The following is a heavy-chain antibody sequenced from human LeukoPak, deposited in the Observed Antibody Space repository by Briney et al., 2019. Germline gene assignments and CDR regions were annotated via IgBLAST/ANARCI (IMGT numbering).Heavy chain of an antibody. V-gene: IGHV1-2*02. CDR3: AKSAHLFPDWFDP. J-gene: IGHJ5*02. CDR1: GYTFTGYY. Sequence: ASVKVSCKASGYTFTGYYMHWVRQAPGQGLEWMGWINPNSGGTNYAQKFQGRVTMTRDTSISTAYMELSRLRSDDTAVYYCAKSAHLFPDWFDPWGQGTLVTVSS. CDR2: INPNSGGT.